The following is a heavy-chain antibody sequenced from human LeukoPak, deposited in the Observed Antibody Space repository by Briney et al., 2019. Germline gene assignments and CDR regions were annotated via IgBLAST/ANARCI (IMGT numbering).Heavy chain of an antibody. Sequence: SVKVSCEASGGTFSSYAISWVRQAPGQGLEWMGGIIPIFGTANYAQKFQGRITITTDESTSTAYMELSSLRSEDTAVYYCASDRRPYGDFIFFDYWGQGTLVTVSS. D-gene: IGHD4-17*01. CDR3: ASDRRPYGDFIFFDY. CDR2: IIPIFGTA. CDR1: GGTFSSYA. V-gene: IGHV1-69*05. J-gene: IGHJ4*02.